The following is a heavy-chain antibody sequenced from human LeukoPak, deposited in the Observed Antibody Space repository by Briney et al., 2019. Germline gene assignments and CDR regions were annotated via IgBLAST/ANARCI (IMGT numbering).Heavy chain of an antibody. CDR3: ARETQTAAINWFDP. V-gene: IGHV4-61*02. D-gene: IGHD2-2*01. CDR2: IYTSGST. Sequence: PSETLSLTCTVSGGSISSGSYYWSWIRQPAGKGLEWIGRIYTSGSTNYNPSLKSRVTISVDTSKNQFSLKLSSVTAADTAVYYCARETQTAAINWFDPWGQGTLVTVSS. CDR1: GGSISSGSYY. J-gene: IGHJ5*02.